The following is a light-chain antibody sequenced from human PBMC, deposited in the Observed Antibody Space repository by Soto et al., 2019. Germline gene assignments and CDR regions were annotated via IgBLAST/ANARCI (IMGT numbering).Light chain of an antibody. CDR2: GAS. J-gene: IGKJ1*01. Sequence: EIVLTQSPGTLSLSPGERATLSCRASQSFSSTYLAWYQQRPGQAPRLLIYGASSRATGIPDRFSGSASGTKFTLTVSRLEPEDFAVYYCQQYGGSPRAFGQGTKVDIK. CDR1: QSFSSTY. V-gene: IGKV3-20*01. CDR3: QQYGGSPRA.